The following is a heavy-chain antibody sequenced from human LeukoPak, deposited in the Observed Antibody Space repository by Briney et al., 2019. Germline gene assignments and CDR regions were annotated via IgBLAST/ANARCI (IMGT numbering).Heavy chain of an antibody. CDR1: GYTFTGYY. J-gene: IGHJ4*02. V-gene: IGHV1-2*02. CDR3: ATRITIFGVVTDFDY. D-gene: IGHD3-3*01. Sequence: GASVKVSCKASGYTFTGYYMHWVRQAPGQGLEWMGWINPNSGGTNYAQKFQGRVTMTRDTSISTAYMELSRPRSDDTAVYYCATRITIFGVVTDFDYWGQGTLVTVSS. CDR2: INPNSGGT.